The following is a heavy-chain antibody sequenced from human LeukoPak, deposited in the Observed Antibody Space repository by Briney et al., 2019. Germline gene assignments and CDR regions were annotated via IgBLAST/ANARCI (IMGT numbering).Heavy chain of an antibody. V-gene: IGHV3-48*03. Sequence: GGSLRLSCAASGFTFSSYEMNWVRQAPGKGLEWVSYISSSGSTIYYADSVKGRFTISRDNAKNSLYLQMNSLRAEDTAVYYCARDYYYYMDVWGKGTTVAISS. CDR3: ARDYYYYMDV. CDR1: GFTFSSYE. J-gene: IGHJ6*03. CDR2: ISSSGSTI.